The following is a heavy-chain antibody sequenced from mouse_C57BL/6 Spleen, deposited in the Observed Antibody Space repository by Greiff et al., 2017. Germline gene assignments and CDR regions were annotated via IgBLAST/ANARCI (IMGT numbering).Heavy chain of an antibody. CDR3: ARGYDGYPFDY. D-gene: IGHD2-3*01. CDR1: GYTFTSYW. Sequence: VQLQQPGAELVRPGSSVKLSCKASGYTFTSYWMDWVKQRPGQGLEWIGNIYPSDSETHYNQKFKDKATLTVDKSSSTAYMQLSSLTSEDSAVYYCARGYDGYPFDYWGQGTTLTVSS. J-gene: IGHJ2*01. CDR2: IYPSDSET. V-gene: IGHV1-61*01.